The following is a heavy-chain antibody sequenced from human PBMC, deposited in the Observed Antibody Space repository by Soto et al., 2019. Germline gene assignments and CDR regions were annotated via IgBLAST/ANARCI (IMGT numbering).Heavy chain of an antibody. J-gene: IGHJ4*02. CDR2: IYYSGST. CDR3: ARTRGYSYGPIDY. Sequence: QLQLQESGPGLVKPSETLSLTCTVSGGSISSSSYYWGWIRQPPGKGLEWIGSIYYSGSTYYNPSLKSRVTISVDTSKNQFSLKLSSVTAADTAVYYCARTRGYSYGPIDYWGQGTLVTVSS. D-gene: IGHD5-18*01. V-gene: IGHV4-39*01. CDR1: GGSISSSSYY.